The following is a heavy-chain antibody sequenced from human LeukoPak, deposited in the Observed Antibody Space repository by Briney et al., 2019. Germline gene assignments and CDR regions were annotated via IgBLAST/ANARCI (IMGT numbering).Heavy chain of an antibody. D-gene: IGHD4-11*01. CDR2: INTVNGNT. V-gene: IGHV1-3*04. CDR1: GYTFTSYA. J-gene: IGHJ4*02. CDR3: IRFNSNWYFDY. Sequence: ASVKVSCKASGYTFTSYAMHWVRQAPGQRLEWMGWINTVNGNTKYSQNFQARVTITRDTSASTAYMELSSLRYEDTAVYYCIRFNSNWYFDYWGQGTLVTVSS.